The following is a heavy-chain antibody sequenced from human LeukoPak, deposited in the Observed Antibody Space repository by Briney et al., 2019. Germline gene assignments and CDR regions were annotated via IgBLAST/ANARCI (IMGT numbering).Heavy chain of an antibody. V-gene: IGHV4-38-2*02. CDR1: GYSISSGYY. Sequence: SETLSLTCTVSGYSISSGYYWGWIRQPPGKGLEWIGSIYHSGSTYYNPSLKSRVTISVDTSINQFSLRLKSVTAADTAVYYCARGGSYDISTMEYWGQGTLVAVSS. D-gene: IGHD3-9*01. J-gene: IGHJ4*02. CDR3: ARGGSYDISTMEY. CDR2: IYHSGST.